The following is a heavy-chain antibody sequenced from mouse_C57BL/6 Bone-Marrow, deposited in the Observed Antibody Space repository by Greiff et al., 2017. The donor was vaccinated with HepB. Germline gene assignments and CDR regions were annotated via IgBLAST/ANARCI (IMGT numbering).Heavy chain of an antibody. Sequence: VQLQQSGAELVKPGASVKLSCTASGFNITDYYMHWVKQRTEQGLEWIGRIDPEDGETKYAPKFQGKATITADTSSNTAYLQLSRLTSEDTAVYYGGRRLLLEWSRFAYWGQGTLVTVSA. J-gene: IGHJ3*01. CDR3: GRRLLLEWSRFAY. CDR1: GFNITDYY. V-gene: IGHV14-2*01. D-gene: IGHD1-1*01. CDR2: IDPEDGET.